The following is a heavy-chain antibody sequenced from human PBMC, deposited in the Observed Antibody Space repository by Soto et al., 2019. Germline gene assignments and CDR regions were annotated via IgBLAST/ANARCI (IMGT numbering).Heavy chain of an antibody. J-gene: IGHJ6*02. Sequence: SVKVSCKASGGTFSSYAISWVRQAPGQGLEWMGGIIPIFGTANYAQKFQGRVTITADESTSTAYMELSSLRSEDTAVYYCAREGNCSSTSCYDYYYYYGMDVWGQGTTVTVSS. CDR2: IIPIFGTA. CDR1: GGTFSSYA. V-gene: IGHV1-69*13. CDR3: AREGNCSSTSCYDYYYYYGMDV. D-gene: IGHD2-2*01.